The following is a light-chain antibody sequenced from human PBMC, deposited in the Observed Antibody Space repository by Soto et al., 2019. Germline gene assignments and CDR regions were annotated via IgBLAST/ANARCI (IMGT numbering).Light chain of an antibody. CDR2: EGS. CDR1: SSDVGSYNP. Sequence: QSALTQPASVSGSPGQSITISCTGTSSDVGSYNPVSWYQHHPGKAPKLMIYEGSNRPSGVSNRFSGSKSGNTASLTISGLQAADEADYYCSSYAGAVVFGGGTKLTVL. J-gene: IGLJ2*01. CDR3: SSYAGAVV. V-gene: IGLV2-23*01.